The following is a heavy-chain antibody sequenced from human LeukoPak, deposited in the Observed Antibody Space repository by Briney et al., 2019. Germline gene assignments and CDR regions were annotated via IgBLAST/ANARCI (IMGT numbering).Heavy chain of an antibody. D-gene: IGHD2-2*01. J-gene: IGHJ5*02. Sequence: ASVKVSCKVSGGTFSSHAIIWVRQAPGQGLEWMGRIIPMLDIANYAQKFQGRVTITADESTSTAYMELSSLRSEDTAVYYCASQYCSSTSCYPWGQGTLVTVSS. CDR1: GGTFSSHA. CDR3: ASQYCSSTSCYP. CDR2: IIPMLDIA. V-gene: IGHV1-69*04.